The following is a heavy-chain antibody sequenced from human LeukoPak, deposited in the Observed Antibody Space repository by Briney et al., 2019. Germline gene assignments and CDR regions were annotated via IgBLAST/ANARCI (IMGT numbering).Heavy chain of an antibody. CDR2: ITRSGSNM. CDR1: GLTFSDYY. D-gene: IGHD6-13*01. V-gene: IGHV3-11*01. Sequence: PGGPLRLSCAASGLTFSDYYMTWIRQASGKGLEWVSYITRSGSNMHYADSVKGRFTIYRDNAKNSLYLQMNSLRAEDTAVYYCARSSSSSWARFDYWGQGTLVTVSS. J-gene: IGHJ4*02. CDR3: ARSSSSSWARFDY.